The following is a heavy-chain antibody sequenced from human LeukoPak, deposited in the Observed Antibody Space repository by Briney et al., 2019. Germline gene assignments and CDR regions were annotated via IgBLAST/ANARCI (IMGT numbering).Heavy chain of an antibody. CDR1: GFTFKLYW. Sequence: GGSLRLSCAVSGFTFKLYWMHWVRQAPGKGLVWVSRIKSDGSNYYADSVKGRFTISRDNAKNTLYLQMNSLRAEDTAVYYCARGAWTAYYFDYWGQGTLVTVSS. D-gene: IGHD3/OR15-3a*01. V-gene: IGHV3-74*01. CDR2: IKSDGSNY. CDR3: ARGAWTAYYFDY. J-gene: IGHJ4*02.